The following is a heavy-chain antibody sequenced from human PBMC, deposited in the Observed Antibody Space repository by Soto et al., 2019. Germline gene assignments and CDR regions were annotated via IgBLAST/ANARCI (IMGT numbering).Heavy chain of an antibody. CDR3: AGGGGVGVAGSAAFDM. CDR2: INPATGAA. V-gene: IGHV1-2*02. J-gene: IGHJ3*02. Sequence: QLHLVQSGAVVKKPGASVTVSCSASGYPVTAYYMHWVRQAPGRGLEWMGGINPATGAAKYTQTFQGRVPLTRDPSTSSGFMELGGLTSGDTAVFFWAGGGGVGVAGSAAFDMWGQGTLVTVSS. D-gene: IGHD3-3*01. CDR1: GYPVTAYY.